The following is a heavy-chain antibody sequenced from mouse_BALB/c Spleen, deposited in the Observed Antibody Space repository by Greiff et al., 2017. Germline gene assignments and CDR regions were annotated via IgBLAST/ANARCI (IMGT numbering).Heavy chain of an antibody. J-gene: IGHJ2*01. CDR2: ISSGGGST. CDR1: GFAFSSYD. D-gene: IGHD2-1*01. Sequence: DVKLVESGGGLVKPGGSLKLSCAASGFAFSSYDMSWVRQTPEKRLEWVAYISSGGGSTYYPDTVKGRFTISRDNAKNTLYLQMSSLKSEDTAMYYCARVGIYYGFDYWGQGTTLTVSS. V-gene: IGHV5-12-1*01. CDR3: ARVGIYYGFDY.